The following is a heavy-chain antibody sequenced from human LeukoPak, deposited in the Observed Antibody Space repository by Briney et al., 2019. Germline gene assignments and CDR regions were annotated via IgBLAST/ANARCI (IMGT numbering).Heavy chain of an antibody. CDR3: ARPPTGHYDYEVFDY. D-gene: IGHD5-12*01. Sequence: ASVKVSCKTSGYTFTDYYMHWVRQAPGQGLEWLGWINSHSGATKYAPKFQGRVTMTRDTSIKTSYMELNTLRSDDTAVYYCARPPTGHYDYEVFDYWGQGTLVTVSS. CDR1: GYTFTDYY. J-gene: IGHJ4*02. V-gene: IGHV1-2*02. CDR2: INSHSGAT.